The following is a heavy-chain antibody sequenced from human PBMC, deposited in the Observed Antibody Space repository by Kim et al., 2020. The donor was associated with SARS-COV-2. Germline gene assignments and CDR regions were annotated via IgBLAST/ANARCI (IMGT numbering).Heavy chain of an antibody. CDR1: GGSISSSNW. D-gene: IGHD3-10*01. Sequence: SETLSLTCAVSGGSISSSNWWSWVRQPPGKGLEWIGEIYHSGSTNYNPSLKSRVTISVEKSKNQFSLKLSSVTAADTAVYYCATQTPAYYYGSGSFGFDPWGQGTLVTVSS. CDR2: IYHSGST. CDR3: ATQTPAYYYGSGSFGFDP. J-gene: IGHJ5*02. V-gene: IGHV4-4*02.